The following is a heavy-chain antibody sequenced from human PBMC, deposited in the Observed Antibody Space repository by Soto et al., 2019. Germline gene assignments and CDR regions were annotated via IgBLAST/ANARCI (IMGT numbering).Heavy chain of an antibody. D-gene: IGHD2-8*01. Sequence: RGSLSLSCAASGFTFSSYAMSWVRQAPGKGLEWVSAISGSGGSTYYADSVKGRFTISRDNSKNTLYLQMNSLRAEDTAVYYCARNIVLGGMDVWGQGTTVTVSS. J-gene: IGHJ6*02. CDR1: GFTFSSYA. V-gene: IGHV3-23*01. CDR3: ARNIVLGGMDV. CDR2: ISGSGGST.